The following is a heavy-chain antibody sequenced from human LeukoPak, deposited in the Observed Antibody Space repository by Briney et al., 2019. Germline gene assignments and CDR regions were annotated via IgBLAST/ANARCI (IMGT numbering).Heavy chain of an antibody. CDR2: MNPNSGNT. CDR3: ARPGLQTVTTRRDYYYMDV. CDR1: GHTFTSYD. V-gene: IGHV1-8*01. D-gene: IGHD4-17*01. Sequence: ASVKVSCKASGHTFTSYDINWVRQAPGQGLEWMGWMNPNSGNTGYAQKFQGRVTMTRNTSISTAYMELSSLRSEDTAVYYCARPGLQTVTTRRDYYYMDVWGKGTTVTISS. J-gene: IGHJ6*03.